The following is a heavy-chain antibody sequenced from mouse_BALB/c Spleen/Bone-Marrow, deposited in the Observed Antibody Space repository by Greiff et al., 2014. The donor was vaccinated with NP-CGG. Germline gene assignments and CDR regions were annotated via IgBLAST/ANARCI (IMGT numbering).Heavy chain of an antibody. CDR2: INPSNGGI. V-gene: IGHV1S16*01. CDR3: TIPPIYYAMDY. CDR1: GYTFTSYW. J-gene: IGHJ4*01. Sequence: QVQLKHSGAELVKPGASVKLSCKASGYTFTSYWMHWVRLRPGQGFEWIGEINPSNGGINYNEKFKRKATLTVDKSSSTAYMQLSSLTSENSAVYYCTIPPIYYAMDYWGQGTSVTVSS.